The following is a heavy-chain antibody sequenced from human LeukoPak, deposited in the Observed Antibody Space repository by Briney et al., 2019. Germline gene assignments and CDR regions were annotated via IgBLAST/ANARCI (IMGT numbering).Heavy chain of an antibody. Sequence: ASVRVSCKASGYTFTSYYMHWVRQAPGQGLEWMGIINPSGGSTSYAQKFQGRVTMTRDMSTSTVYMELSSLRSEDTAVYYCARGMRIQLWLGDWGQGTLVTVSS. J-gene: IGHJ4*02. CDR3: ARGMRIQLWLGD. D-gene: IGHD5-18*01. CDR1: GYTFTSYY. V-gene: IGHV1-46*01. CDR2: INPSGGST.